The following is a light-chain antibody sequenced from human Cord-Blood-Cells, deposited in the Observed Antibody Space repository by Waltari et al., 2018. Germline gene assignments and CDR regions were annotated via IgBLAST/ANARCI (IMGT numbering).Light chain of an antibody. J-gene: IGKJ4*01. V-gene: IGKV1-5*03. CDR3: QQYNSYPLT. CDR1: QSISSW. CDR2: KAS. Sequence: DIQMTQSPSTLSASVGDRVTITCRASQSISSWLAWYQQKPGKAAKLLIYKASSLESGVPSRVSGSGSGTECTLTISSLQPDDFATYYCQQYNSYPLTFGGGTKVEIK.